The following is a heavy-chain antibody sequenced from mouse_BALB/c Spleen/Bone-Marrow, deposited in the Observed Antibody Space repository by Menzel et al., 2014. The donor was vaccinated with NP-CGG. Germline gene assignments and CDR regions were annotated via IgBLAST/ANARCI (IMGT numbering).Heavy chain of an antibody. J-gene: IGHJ4*01. CDR1: GYTFTSYW. Sequence: VHLVESGAELVKPGASVKLSCKASGYTFTSYWMHWVKLRPGQGFEWIGEINPSNGGTNYNEKFKRKATLTVDKSSYTAYMQLSSLTSEDSAVYYCTTSTMITTDVMDYWGQGTSVTVSS. CDR2: INPSNGGT. V-gene: IGHV1S16*01. D-gene: IGHD2-4*01. CDR3: TTSTMITTDVMDY.